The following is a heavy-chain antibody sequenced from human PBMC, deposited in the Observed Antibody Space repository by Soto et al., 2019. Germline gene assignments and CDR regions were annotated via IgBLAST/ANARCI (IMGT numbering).Heavy chain of an antibody. CDR2: IKQDGSEK. D-gene: IGHD6-19*01. V-gene: IGHV3-7*05. CDR3: ARLGQWLGYYYYYGMDV. J-gene: IGHJ6*02. Sequence: PGGSLRLSCAASGFTFSSYWMSWVLQAPWKGLEWVANIKQDGSEKYYVDSVKGRFTISRDNAKNSLYLQMNSLRAEDTAVYYCARLGQWLGYYYYYGMDVWGQGTTVTVSS. CDR1: GFTFSSYW.